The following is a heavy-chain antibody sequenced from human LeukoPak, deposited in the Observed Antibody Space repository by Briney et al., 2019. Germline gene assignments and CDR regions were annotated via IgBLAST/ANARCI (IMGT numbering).Heavy chain of an antibody. D-gene: IGHD3/OR15-3a*01. J-gene: IGHJ4*02. Sequence: ASVKVSCKASGYTFTGYYMHWVRQAPGQGLEWMGWINPNSGGTNYAQKFQGRVTITADESTSTAYMELSSLRSEDTAVYYCARTETDYYFDYWGQGTLVTVSS. V-gene: IGHV1-2*02. CDR2: INPNSGGT. CDR1: GYTFTGYY. CDR3: ARTETDYYFDY.